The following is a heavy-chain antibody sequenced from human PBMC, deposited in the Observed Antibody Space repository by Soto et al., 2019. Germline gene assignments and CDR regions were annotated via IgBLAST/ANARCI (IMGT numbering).Heavy chain of an antibody. CDR1: GYTFTSYG. D-gene: IGHD3-22*01. V-gene: IGHV1-18*01. CDR3: ARASPTYYYDSSGYDY. CDR2: ISAYNGNT. J-gene: IGHJ4*02. Sequence: ASVKVSCKASGYTFTSYGISWVRQAPGQGLEWMGWISAYNGNTNYAQKLQGRVTMTTDTSTSTAYMELRSLRSEDTAVYYCARASPTYYYDSSGYDYWGQGTLVTVSS.